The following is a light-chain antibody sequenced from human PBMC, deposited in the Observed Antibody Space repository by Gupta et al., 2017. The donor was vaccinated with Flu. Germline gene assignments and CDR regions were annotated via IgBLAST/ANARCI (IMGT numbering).Light chain of an antibody. V-gene: IGLV2-14*01. J-gene: IGLJ2*01. CDR3: SSYTTTSTLD. CDR2: GVS. Sequence: QSALTQPASVSGSPGQSITISCTGTSSDIGSYNYVSWYQQHPGKAPKLMIYGVSSRPSGVSNRFSGSKSDNTASLTISGLQAEDEADDYCSSYTTTSTLDFGGGTKLTVL. CDR1: SSDIGSYNY.